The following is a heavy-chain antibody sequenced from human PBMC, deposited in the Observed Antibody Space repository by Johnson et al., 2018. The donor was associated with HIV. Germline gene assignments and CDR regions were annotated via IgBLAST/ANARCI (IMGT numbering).Heavy chain of an antibody. CDR2: ISYDGSNK. J-gene: IGHJ3*02. CDR3: AKLPVLYGDFDDAFKI. Sequence: VQLVESGGGVVQPGRSLRLSCAASGFSFSSYDMHWVRQAPGKGLEWVAVISYDGSNKYYADSVKGRFTISRDNSKNTLYLQMNSLRAEDTAVYYCAKLPVLYGDFDDAFKIWGQGTMVTVSS. V-gene: IGHV3-30*18. D-gene: IGHD4-17*01. CDR1: GFSFSSYD.